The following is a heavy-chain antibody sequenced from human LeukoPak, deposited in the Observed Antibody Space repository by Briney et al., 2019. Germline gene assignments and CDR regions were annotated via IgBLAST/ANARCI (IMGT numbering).Heavy chain of an antibody. CDR1: GGSISSGGYY. CDR3: ARDYGYCSSTSCPHDAFDI. J-gene: IGHJ3*02. Sequence: SQTLSLTCTVSGGSISSGGYYWSWIRQHPGKGLEWIGYIYYSGSTYYNPSLKSRVTISVDRSKNQFSLKLSSVTAADTAVYYCARDYGYCSSTSCPHDAFDIWGQGTMVTVSS. CDR2: IYYSGST. D-gene: IGHD2-2*01. V-gene: IGHV4-31*03.